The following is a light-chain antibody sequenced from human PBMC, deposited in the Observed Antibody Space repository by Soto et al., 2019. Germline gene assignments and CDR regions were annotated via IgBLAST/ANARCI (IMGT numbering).Light chain of an antibody. V-gene: IGKV3-15*01. CDR3: QQYNNWPMWT. CDR2: GAS. J-gene: IGKJ1*01. CDR1: QSITRN. Sequence: EIVMTQSPATLSVSPGERATLSCRASQSITRNLAWYQQSPGQAPRLLIYGASTRATGIPARFSGSGSGTEFTLTINSLQSEDFAVYCCQQYNNWPMWTFGQGTKVDIK.